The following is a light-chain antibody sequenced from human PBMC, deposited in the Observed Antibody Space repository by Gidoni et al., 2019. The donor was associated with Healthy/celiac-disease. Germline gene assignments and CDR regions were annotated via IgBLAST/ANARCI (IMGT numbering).Light chain of an antibody. V-gene: IGLV2-23*02. J-gene: IGLJ3*02. CDR2: EVS. CDR3: CSYAGSSTLV. Sequence: QSALTQPASVSGSPGQSITISCPGTRSDVGSYNLVSWYQPPPGKAPKLMLYEVSKRPSGVSNRFSGSKSGNTASLTISGLQAEDEADYYCCSYAGSSTLVFGGGTKLTVL. CDR1: RSDVGSYNL.